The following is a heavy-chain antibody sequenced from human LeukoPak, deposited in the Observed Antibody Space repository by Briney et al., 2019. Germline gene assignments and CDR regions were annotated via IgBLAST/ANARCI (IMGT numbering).Heavy chain of an antibody. D-gene: IGHD4-23*01. CDR3: TGDAPAGGKLDY. Sequence: GGSLRLSCAASGFTFSDNYMKWVRQAPGKGVEWVLVFFSCRVTFYADSVQVRFTISRDNSNNTLFLQMNSLRADDTAVYYCTGDAPAGGKLDYLVQGTLVTVSS. CDR2: FFSCRVT. CDR1: GFTFSDNY. V-gene: IGHV3-66*01. J-gene: IGHJ4*02.